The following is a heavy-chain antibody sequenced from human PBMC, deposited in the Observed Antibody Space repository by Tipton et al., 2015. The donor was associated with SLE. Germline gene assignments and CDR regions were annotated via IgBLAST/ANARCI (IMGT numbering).Heavy chain of an antibody. D-gene: IGHD3-10*01. V-gene: IGHV4-39*07. CDR3: RGGFGEWFDY. CDR1: GGSISSSSYY. Sequence: TLSLTCTVSGGSISSSSYYWGWIRQPPGKGLEWIGSIYYSGSTYYNPSLKSRVTISVDTSKNQFSLKLSSVTAADTAVYYCRGGFGEWFDYWGQGTLVTVSS. CDR2: IYYSGST. J-gene: IGHJ4*02.